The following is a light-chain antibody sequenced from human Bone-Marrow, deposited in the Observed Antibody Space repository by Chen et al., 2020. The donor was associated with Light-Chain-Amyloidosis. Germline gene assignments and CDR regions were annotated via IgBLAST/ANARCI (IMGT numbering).Light chain of an antibody. CDR2: KAS. CDR1: QSISTW. J-gene: IGKJ1*01. CDR3: QQYNSYWT. Sequence: DTQLTQSPSTLSVSVGDRVTITCRASQSISTWLGWYQQKPGKAPKLLISKASNLESGVPSRFSGSGSGTEFTLTISSLQPDDFAIYYCQQYNSYWTFGQGTKVEIK. V-gene: IGKV1-5*03.